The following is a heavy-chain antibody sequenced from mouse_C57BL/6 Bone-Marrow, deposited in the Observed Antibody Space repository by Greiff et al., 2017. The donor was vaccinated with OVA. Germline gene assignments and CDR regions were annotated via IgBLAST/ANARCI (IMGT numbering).Heavy chain of an antibody. CDR2: IWWDDDK. D-gene: IGHD1-1*01. CDR3: AWGTVGADDAMDY. J-gene: IGHJ4*01. Sequence: QVTLKVSGPGILQPSQTLSLTCSFSGFSLRTFGMGVGWIRQPSGKGLEWLAHIWWDDDKYYNPALKSRLTISKDTSKNQVFLKIANVDAADTATYYCAWGTVGADDAMDYWGQGTSVTVSS. CDR1: GFSLRTFGMG. V-gene: IGHV8-8*01.